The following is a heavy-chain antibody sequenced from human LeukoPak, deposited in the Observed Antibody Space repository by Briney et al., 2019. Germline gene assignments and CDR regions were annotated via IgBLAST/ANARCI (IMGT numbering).Heavy chain of an antibody. CDR2: INPSGGSR. CDR1: GYSFTSYY. V-gene: IGHV1-46*01. D-gene: IGHD3-22*01. CDR3: ARLFTYSYDRSGYPRGALDF. J-gene: IGHJ3*01. Sequence: ASVKVSCKASGYSFTSYYMYWVRLAPGQGLEWMGMINPSGGSRIYAQKFQGRVTLTRDTSTSTVYLDLSSLRSEDTAVYYCARLFTYSYDRSGYPRGALDFWGQGTVVTVSS.